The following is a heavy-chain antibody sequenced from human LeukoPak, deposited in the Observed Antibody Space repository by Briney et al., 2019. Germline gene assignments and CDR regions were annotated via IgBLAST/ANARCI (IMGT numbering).Heavy chain of an antibody. CDR3: VKNYPYSSGWYAYYFDY. CDR2: IYSGGST. CDR1: GFTVSSNY. V-gene: IGHV3-53*05. J-gene: IGHJ4*02. D-gene: IGHD6-19*01. Sequence: GGSLRLSCAASGFTVSSNYMSWVRQAPGKGLEWVSVIYSGGSTYYADSVKGRFTISRDNSKNTLYLQMSSLRAEDTAVYYCVKNYPYSSGWYAYYFDYWGQGTLVTVSS.